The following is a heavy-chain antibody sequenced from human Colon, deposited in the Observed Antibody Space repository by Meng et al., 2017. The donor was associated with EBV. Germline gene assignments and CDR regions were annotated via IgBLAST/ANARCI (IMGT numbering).Heavy chain of an antibody. CDR2: IYYTGST. CDR3: ARNYYFDY. CDR1: GGFISGCS. J-gene: IGHJ4*02. V-gene: IGHV4-30-4*02. Sequence: QGHLQEWGAGLLMPSDTLSLTCAVYGGFISGCSWSSIRQPPGKGLEWIGYIYYTGSTYYNPSLKSRVTISMDTSKNQFSLRLSSVTAADTAVYYCARNYYFDYWGQGTLVTVSS.